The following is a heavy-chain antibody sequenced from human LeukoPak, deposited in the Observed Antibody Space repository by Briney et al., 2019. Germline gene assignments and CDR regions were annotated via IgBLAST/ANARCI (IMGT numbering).Heavy chain of an antibody. Sequence: SETLSLTCTVSGGSISSSSYYWGWIRQPPGKGLEWIGSVYHSGSTYYNPSLKSRITISVDTSKNQFSLKLSSVTAADTAVYYCARNWYGSSWSEQIYYFDYWGQGTLVTVSS. V-gene: IGHV4-39*07. CDR3: ARNWYGSSWSEQIYYFDY. J-gene: IGHJ4*02. D-gene: IGHD6-13*01. CDR2: VYHSGST. CDR1: GGSISSSSYY.